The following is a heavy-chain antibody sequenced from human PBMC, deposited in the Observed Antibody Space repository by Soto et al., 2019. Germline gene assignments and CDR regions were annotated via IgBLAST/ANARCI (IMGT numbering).Heavy chain of an antibody. CDR1: GGSFSGYY. D-gene: IGHD3-22*01. CDR2: ISYSGST. CDR3: ASYDSSGYYWVY. J-gene: IGHJ4*02. V-gene: IGHV4-34*09. Sequence: SETLSLTCAVYGGSFSGYYWSWIRQHPGKGLEWIGYISYSGSTNYNPSLKSRVTISDDTSKNQFSLKLSSVTAADTAVYYCASYDSSGYYWVYWGQGTLVTVSS.